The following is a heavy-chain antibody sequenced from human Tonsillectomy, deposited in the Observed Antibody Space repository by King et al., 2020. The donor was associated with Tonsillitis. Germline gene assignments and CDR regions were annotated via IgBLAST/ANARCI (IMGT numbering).Heavy chain of an antibody. CDR1: GGSFSGYY. CDR3: ARCAGCFDY. J-gene: IGHJ4*02. V-gene: IGHV4-34*01. Sequence: VQLQQWGAGLLKPSETLSLTCAVYGGSFSGYYWSWIRQPPGKGLEWIGEINHSGSTNYNPSLKSRVTISVDTSKSQFSLKLSSVSAADTAVYYCARCAGCFDYWGQGTLVTVSS. CDR2: INHSGST.